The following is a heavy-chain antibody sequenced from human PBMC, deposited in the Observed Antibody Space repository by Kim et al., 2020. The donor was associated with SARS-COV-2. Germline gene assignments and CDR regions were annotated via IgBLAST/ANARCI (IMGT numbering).Heavy chain of an antibody. D-gene: IGHD6-13*01. CDR1: GFTFSDYY. CDR2: ISSSGSTI. V-gene: IGHV3-11*01. CDR3: ARSYSSSWYLHGWFDP. J-gene: IGHJ5*02. Sequence: GGSLRLSCAASGFTFSDYYMSWIRQAPGKGLEWVSYISSSGSTIYYADSVKGRFTISRDNAKNSLYLQMNSLRAEDTAVYYCARSYSSSWYLHGWFDPWGQGTLVTVSS.